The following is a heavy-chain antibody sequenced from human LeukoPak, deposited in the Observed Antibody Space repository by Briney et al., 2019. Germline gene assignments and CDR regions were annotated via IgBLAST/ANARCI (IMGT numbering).Heavy chain of an antibody. CDR2: ISVSGGNT. D-gene: IGHD2-15*01. CDR1: GFTFNSYA. CDR3: AKGWGYCSGGTCYSYYYYGMDV. Sequence: GGSLRLSCAVSGFTFNSYAMSWVRQAPGEGLEWVSGISVSGGNTHYADSVKGRFTISRDNSKNTLYLQMNSLRAEDTAVYHCAKGWGYCSGGTCYSYYYYGMDVWGQGTTVTVSS. V-gene: IGHV3-23*01. J-gene: IGHJ6*02.